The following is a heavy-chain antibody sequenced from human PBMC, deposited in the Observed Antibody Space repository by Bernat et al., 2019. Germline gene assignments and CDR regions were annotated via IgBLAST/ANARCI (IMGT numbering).Heavy chain of an antibody. Sequence: QVQLVESGGGVVQPGRSLRLSCAASGFTFSSYGMHWVRQAPGKGLEWVAVIWYDGSNKYYEDSVKGRFTISRDNSKNTLYLQMNSLRAEDTAVYYCARDQINYYDSSRIRRGFDTWGQGTLVTVSS. CDR1: GFTFSSYG. V-gene: IGHV3-33*01. D-gene: IGHD3-22*01. CDR2: IWYDGSNK. CDR3: ARDQINYYDSSRIRRGFDT. J-gene: IGHJ5*02.